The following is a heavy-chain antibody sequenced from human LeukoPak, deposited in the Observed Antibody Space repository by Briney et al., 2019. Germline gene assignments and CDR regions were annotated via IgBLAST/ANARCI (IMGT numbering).Heavy chain of an antibody. J-gene: IGHJ3*02. V-gene: IGHV4-59*01. CDR2: GHYSGST. Sequence: KPSETLSLTCTVSGDSISSYYWNWIRQPPGKGLEWIGYGHYSGSTIYNPSLKSRVTISVDTSKNQFSLRLNSVTAADTAVYYCARDDWIPGYCSSSSNCLDAFDIWGQGTMVTVSS. D-gene: IGHD2-2*03. CDR3: ARDDWIPGYCSSSSNCLDAFDI. CDR1: GDSISSYY.